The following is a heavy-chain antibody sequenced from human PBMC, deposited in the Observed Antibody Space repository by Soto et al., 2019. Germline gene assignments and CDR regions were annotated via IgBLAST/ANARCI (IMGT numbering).Heavy chain of an antibody. Sequence: GGSLRLSCAASGFTFSSYGMRWVRQAPGKGLEWVAVISYDGSNKYYADSVKGRFTISRDNSKNTLYLQMNSLRAEDTAVYYCAKDYDFWSGYYTTWFDPWGKGTLVTVSS. CDR2: ISYDGSNK. CDR1: GFTFSSYG. D-gene: IGHD3-3*01. V-gene: IGHV3-30*18. J-gene: IGHJ5*02. CDR3: AKDYDFWSGYYTTWFDP.